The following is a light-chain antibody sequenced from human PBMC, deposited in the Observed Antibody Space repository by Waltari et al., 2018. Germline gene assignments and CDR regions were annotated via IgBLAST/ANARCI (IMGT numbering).Light chain of an antibody. CDR1: QSVSSSS. CDR3: QQYGSSPWT. CDR2: GAS. J-gene: IGKJ1*01. V-gene: IGKV3-20*01. Sequence: ESVLTQSPGTLSLSTGERATRFCRASQSVSSSSLAWYQQNPGQAPRLLIYGASSRATGIPDRFSGSGSGTDFTLTISRLEPEDFAVYYCQQYGSSPWTFGQGTKVEIK.